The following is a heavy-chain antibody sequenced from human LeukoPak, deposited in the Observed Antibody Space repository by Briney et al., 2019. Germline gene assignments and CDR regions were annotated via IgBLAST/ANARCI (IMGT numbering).Heavy chain of an antibody. J-gene: IGHJ6*02. Sequence: GGSLRLSCAASGFTFNTYTMNWVRQAPGKGLEWVSYISGSSGIIDYADSVRGRFTISRDNAKNSLYLQMNSLRAEDTAVYYCARPMYNWNDGGYYYGMDVWGQGTTVTVSS. CDR2: ISGSSGII. V-gene: IGHV3-48*01. D-gene: IGHD1-20*01. CDR1: GFTFNTYT. CDR3: ARPMYNWNDGGYYYGMDV.